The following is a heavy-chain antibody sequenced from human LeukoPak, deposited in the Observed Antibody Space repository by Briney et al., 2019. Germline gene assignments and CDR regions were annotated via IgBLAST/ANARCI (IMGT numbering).Heavy chain of an antibody. CDR3: ARDSSSWSYYYYMDV. D-gene: IGHD6-13*01. CDR1: GGSISSSSYY. CDR2: IYYSGST. V-gene: IGHV4-39*07. J-gene: IGHJ6*03. Sequence: SETLSLTCTVSGGSISSSSYYWGWIRQPPGKGLEWIGSIYYSGSTNYNPSLKSRVTISVDTSKKQFSLKLSSVTAADTAVYYCARDSSSWSYYYYMDVWGKGTTVTVSS.